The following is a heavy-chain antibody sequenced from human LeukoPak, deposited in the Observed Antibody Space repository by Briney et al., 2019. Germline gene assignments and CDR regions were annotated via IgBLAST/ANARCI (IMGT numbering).Heavy chain of an antibody. V-gene: IGHV3-23*01. CDR1: GFTFSSYA. CDR3: AKLSYDILTGYSHN. J-gene: IGHJ4*02. Sequence: TGGSLRLSCAASGFTFSSYAMSWVRQAPGKGLEWVSAISGSGGSTYYADSVKGRFTISRDNSKNTLHLQMNSLRAEDTAVYYCAKLSYDILTGYSHNWGQGTLVTVSS. D-gene: IGHD3-9*01. CDR2: ISGSGGST.